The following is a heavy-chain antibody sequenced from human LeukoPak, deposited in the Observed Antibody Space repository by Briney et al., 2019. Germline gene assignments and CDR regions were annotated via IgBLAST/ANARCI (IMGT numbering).Heavy chain of an antibody. J-gene: IGHJ4*02. CDR2: ISYDGSNK. Sequence: GGSLRLSCAASGFTFSSYGMHWVRQAPGKGLEWVAVISYDGSNKYYADSVKGRFTISRDNSKNTLYLQMNSLRSEDTAVYYCARGWNVRAVTMVRGVILVIWGQGTLVTVSS. D-gene: IGHD3-10*01. CDR1: GFTFSSYG. V-gene: IGHV3-30*06. CDR3: ARGWNVRAVTMVRGVILVI.